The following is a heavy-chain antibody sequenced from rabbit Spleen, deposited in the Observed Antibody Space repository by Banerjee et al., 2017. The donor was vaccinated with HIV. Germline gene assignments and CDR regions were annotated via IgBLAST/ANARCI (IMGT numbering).Heavy chain of an antibody. V-gene: IGHV1S40*01. CDR1: GFSFSSNW. Sequence: QSLEESGGGLVRPGASLTLTCTASGFSFSSNWICWVRQAPGKGLEWITCINMVTGKSVYASWAKGRFIMSRTSSTKVTLQMTSLTAADTATYFCARDLVAVIGWNFNLWGPGTLVTVS. CDR3: ARDLVAVIGWNFNL. CDR2: INMVTGKS. D-gene: IGHD1-1*01. J-gene: IGHJ4*01.